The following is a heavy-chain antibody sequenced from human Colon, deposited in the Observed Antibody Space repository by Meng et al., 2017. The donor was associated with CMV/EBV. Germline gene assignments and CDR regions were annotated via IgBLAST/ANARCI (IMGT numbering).Heavy chain of an antibody. CDR3: AKDRVYGMDV. Sequence: GGSWSPSGVAYGFTFSNFVMHWVRQAPGKGLEWVAVISKDGSNKYYTDSVKGRFTLSRDNSKNMLYLQRDTLRAEDTAVYYCAKDRVYGMDVWGQGTTVTVSS. CDR1: GFTFSNFV. V-gene: IGHV3-30-3*02. J-gene: IGHJ6*02. CDR2: ISKDGSNK.